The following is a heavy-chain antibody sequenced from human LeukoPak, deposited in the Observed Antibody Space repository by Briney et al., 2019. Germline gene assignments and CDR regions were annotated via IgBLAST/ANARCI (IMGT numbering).Heavy chain of an antibody. CDR2: ISGSGGST. Sequence: GGSLRLSCAASGFTFSSYAMSWVRQAPGKGLEWVSAISGSGGSTYYADSVKGRFTISRDNSKNTLYLQMNSLRAEDTAVYYCAKDLHRDRAVAGSTYYYYGMDVWGQGTTVTVSS. D-gene: IGHD6-19*01. CDR3: AKDLHRDRAVAGSTYYYYGMDV. V-gene: IGHV3-23*01. CDR1: GFTFSSYA. J-gene: IGHJ6*02.